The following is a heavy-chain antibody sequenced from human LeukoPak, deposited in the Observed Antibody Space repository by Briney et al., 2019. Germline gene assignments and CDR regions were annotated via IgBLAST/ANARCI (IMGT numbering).Heavy chain of an antibody. V-gene: IGHV3-23*01. CDR1: GFTFSSYA. Sequence: GGSLRLSCAASGFTFSSYAMNWVRQAPGKGLEWVSAISGSGGSTYYADSVKGRFTISRDNSKNTLYLQMNSLRAEDTAVYYCAKDLRAPNNWNYADYWGQGTLVTVSS. CDR2: ISGSGGST. CDR3: AKDLRAPNNWNYADY. D-gene: IGHD1-20*01. J-gene: IGHJ4*02.